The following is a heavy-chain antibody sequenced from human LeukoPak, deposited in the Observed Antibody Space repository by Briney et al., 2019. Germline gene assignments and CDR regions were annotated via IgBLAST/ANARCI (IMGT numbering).Heavy chain of an antibody. CDR3: AKDRARFLEWLLDY. Sequence: PGGSLRLSCAASGFTFSSYGMHWVRQAPGKGLEWVAFIRYDGSNKYYAYSVKGRFTISRDNSKNTLYLQMNSLRAEDTAVYYCAKDRARFLEWLLDYWGQGTLVTVSS. CDR2: IRYDGSNK. D-gene: IGHD3-3*01. V-gene: IGHV3-30*02. CDR1: GFTFSSYG. J-gene: IGHJ4*02.